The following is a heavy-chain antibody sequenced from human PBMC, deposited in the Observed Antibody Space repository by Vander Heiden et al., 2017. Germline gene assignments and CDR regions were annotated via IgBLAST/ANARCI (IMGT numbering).Heavy chain of an antibody. Sequence: ESGGGLVQPGGSLRVSCAASGFTFSSYWMSWVRQAPGKGLEWVANINPDGSEKYYVGSGKGRFTISRDNAKNSLYLQMNSLRAEDTAVYHCARMGAPRYFDYWGQGTLVTVSS. D-gene: IGHD1-26*01. CDR3: ARMGAPRYFDY. J-gene: IGHJ4*02. CDR2: INPDGSEK. V-gene: IGHV3-7*01. CDR1: GFTFSSYW.